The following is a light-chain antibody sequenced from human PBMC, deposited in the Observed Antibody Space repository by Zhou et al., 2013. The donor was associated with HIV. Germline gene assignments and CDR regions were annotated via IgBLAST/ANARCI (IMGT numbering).Light chain of an antibody. CDR2: DAS. CDR1: RGIGNY. V-gene: IGKV1-33*01. Sequence: DTQMTQSPSSLSASVGDRVTISCRATRGIGNYLNWYQQKPGRAPELLITDASNLETGVPSRFSGSGSGTHFTFTISNLQPEDVGTYFCQQYNGXPPTFGGGTKVEIK. J-gene: IGKJ4*01. CDR3: QQYNGXPPT.